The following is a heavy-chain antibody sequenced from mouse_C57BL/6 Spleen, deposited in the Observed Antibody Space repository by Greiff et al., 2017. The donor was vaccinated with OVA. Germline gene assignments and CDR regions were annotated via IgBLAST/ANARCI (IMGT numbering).Heavy chain of an antibody. V-gene: IGHV1-42*01. CDR3: ARKESDY. Sequence: VQLKESGPELVKPGASVKISCKASGYSFTGYYMNWVKQSPEKSLEWIGEINPSTGGTTYNQKFKAKATLTVDKSSSTAYMQLKSLTSEDSAVYYCARKESDYWGQGTTLTVSS. CDR1: GYSFTGYY. CDR2: INPSTGGT. J-gene: IGHJ2*01.